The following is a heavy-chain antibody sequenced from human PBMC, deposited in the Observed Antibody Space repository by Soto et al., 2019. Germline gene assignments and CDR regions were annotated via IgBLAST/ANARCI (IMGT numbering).Heavy chain of an antibody. CDR2: IYYSGST. Sequence: NPSETLSLTCTVSGGSISSYYWSWIRQPPGKGLEWIGYIYYSGSTSYNPSLKSRVTISVDTSKNQFSLKLSSVTAADTAVYYCARTGGYFDWLTPYYLDYWGQGTLVTVSS. D-gene: IGHD3-9*01. J-gene: IGHJ4*02. V-gene: IGHV4-59*08. CDR1: GGSISSYY. CDR3: ARTGGYFDWLTPYYLDY.